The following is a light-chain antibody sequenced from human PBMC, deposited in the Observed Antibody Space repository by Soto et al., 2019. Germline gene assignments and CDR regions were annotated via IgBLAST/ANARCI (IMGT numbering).Light chain of an antibody. J-gene: IGLJ2*01. V-gene: IGLV2-14*01. CDR1: SSDVGGYNY. CDR3: SSYTSSSTLVV. Sequence: QSVLTQPASVSGSPGQSITISCTGSSSDVGGYNYVSWFQQHPGKAPKLMIYEVSNRPSGVSNRFSGSKSGNTASLSISGLQADDEAYYYCSSYTSSSTLVVFGGGTKLTVL. CDR2: EVS.